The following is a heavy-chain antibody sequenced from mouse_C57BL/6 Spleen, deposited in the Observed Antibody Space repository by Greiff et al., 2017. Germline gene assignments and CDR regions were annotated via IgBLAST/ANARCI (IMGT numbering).Heavy chain of an antibody. CDR3: ARGVGRRYFDY. CDR2: INPNNGGT. Sequence: LVEPGASVKMSCKASGYTFTDYNMHWVKQSHGKSLEWIGYINPNNGGTSYNQKFKGKATLTVNESSSTAYMELRSLTSEDSAVYYCARGVGRRYFDYWGQGTTLTVSS. J-gene: IGHJ2*01. D-gene: IGHD4-1*01. CDR1: GYTFTDYN. V-gene: IGHV1-22*01.